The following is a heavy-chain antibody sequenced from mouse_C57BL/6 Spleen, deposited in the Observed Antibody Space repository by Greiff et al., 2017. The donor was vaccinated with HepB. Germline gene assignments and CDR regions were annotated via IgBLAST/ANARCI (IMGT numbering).Heavy chain of an antibody. V-gene: IGHV1-82*01. CDR1: GYAFSSSW. CDR2: IYPGDGDT. J-gene: IGHJ2*01. Sequence: VQGVESGPELVKPGASVKISCKASGYAFSSSWMNWVKQRPGKGLEWIGRIYPGDGDTNYNGKFKGKATLTADKSSSTAYMQLSSLTSEDSAVYFCARGGDGYTFDYWGQGTTLTVSS. D-gene: IGHD2-3*01. CDR3: ARGGDGYTFDY.